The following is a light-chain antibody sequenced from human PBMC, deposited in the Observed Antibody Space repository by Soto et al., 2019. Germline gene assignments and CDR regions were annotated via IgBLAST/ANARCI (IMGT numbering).Light chain of an antibody. CDR2: KVR. J-gene: IGLJ1*01. V-gene: IGLV2-14*03. CDR1: SSDVGAYDF. CDR3: SLHTTRNTRV. Sequence: QSVLTQPASVSGSPGQSITISCTGTSSDVGAYDFVSWYQQHPDKAPKLMIYKVRGRPSGVSNRFSGSKSFNTATLTISGLQAEDEADYYCSLHTTRNTRVFGTGTKVTVL.